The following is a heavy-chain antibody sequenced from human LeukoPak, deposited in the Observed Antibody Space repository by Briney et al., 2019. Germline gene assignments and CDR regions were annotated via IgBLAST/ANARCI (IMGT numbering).Heavy chain of an antibody. D-gene: IGHD3-3*01. CDR3: AKDLLEWLSPSFDY. J-gene: IGHJ4*02. CDR1: GFTFSSYA. V-gene: IGHV3-23*01. CDR2: ISGSGGST. Sequence: SGGSLRLSCAASGFTFSSYAMSWVRQAPGKGLEWVSAISGSGGSTYYADSVKGRFTISRDSSKNTLYLQMNSLRAEDTAVYYCAKDLLEWLSPSFDYWGQGTLVTVSS.